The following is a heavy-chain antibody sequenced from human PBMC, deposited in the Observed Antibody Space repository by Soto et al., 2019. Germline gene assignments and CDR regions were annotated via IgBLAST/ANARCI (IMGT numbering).Heavy chain of an antibody. D-gene: IGHD1-26*01. V-gene: IGHV3-23*01. J-gene: IGHJ6*02. Sequence: EVQLLESGGGLVQPGGSLRLSCAASGFTFSSYAMSWVRQAPGKGLEWVSAISGSGGSTYYADSVKGRFTISRDNSKNTLYLQMNSLRAEDTAVYYCAKGLLGSPTSPADYYYYGMDVWGQGTTVTVSS. CDR3: AKGLLGSPTSPADYYYYGMDV. CDR2: ISGSGGST. CDR1: GFTFSSYA.